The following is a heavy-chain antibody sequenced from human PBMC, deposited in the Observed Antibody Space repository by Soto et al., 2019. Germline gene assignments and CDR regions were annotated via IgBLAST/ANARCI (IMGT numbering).Heavy chain of an antibody. D-gene: IGHD3-16*02. CDR3: ARVGYYDYVWGSYGLDH. CDR2: INPNGGAT. J-gene: IGHJ4*02. V-gene: IGHV1-2*02. Sequence: QVQLVQSGAEVKMPGASVKVSCKASGYIFAGYYMAWVRQAPGQGLEWMGWINPNGGATDYPPQFQDRVTMTRDMSITTAYMDLTRLTSDDTAVYYWARVGYYDYVWGSYGLDHWGQGTLITVSS. CDR1: GYIFAGYY.